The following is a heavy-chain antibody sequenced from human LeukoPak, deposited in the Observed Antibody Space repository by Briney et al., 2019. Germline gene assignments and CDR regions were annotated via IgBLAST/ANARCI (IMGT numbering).Heavy chain of an antibody. CDR1: GGTFSSYA. V-gene: IGHV1-69*06. CDR2: IIPIFGTA. Sequence: ASVKVSCKASGGTFSSYAISWVRQAPGQGLEWMGGIIPIFGTANYAQKFQGRVTITADKSTSTAYMELSSLRSEDTAVYYCERDELNAFDIWGQGTMVTVSS. CDR3: ERDELNAFDI. D-gene: IGHD1-26*01. J-gene: IGHJ3*02.